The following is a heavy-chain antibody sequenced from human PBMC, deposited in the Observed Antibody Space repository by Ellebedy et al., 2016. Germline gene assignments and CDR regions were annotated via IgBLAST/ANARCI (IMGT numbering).Heavy chain of an antibody. CDR3: AKTSGWGYGEN. Sequence: ASVKVSXXASGYTFTTFSITWVRQAPGQGLEWMGFVNTFSGNTKSAQKFQGRVSMTTDSSTHTAYMDLRSLRSDDTAMYYCAKTSGWGYGENWGQGTLVTVSS. V-gene: IGHV1-18*04. CDR1: GYTFTTFS. D-gene: IGHD3-10*01. J-gene: IGHJ4*02. CDR2: VNTFSGNT.